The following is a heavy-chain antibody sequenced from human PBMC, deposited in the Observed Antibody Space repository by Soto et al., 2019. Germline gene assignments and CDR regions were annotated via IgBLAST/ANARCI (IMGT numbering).Heavy chain of an antibody. CDR3: ARDPSNSSGWRPYCDY. CDR2: ISAYNADT. CDR1: GYTFTSYG. J-gene: IGHJ4*02. Sequence: QVLLVQSGTEVKKPGASVKVSCKASGYTFTSYGISWVRQAPGQGPEWMGWISAYNADTHYAQKFQGRVTMTTDSSTRTAYMELRSLRSDDTAVYYCARDPSNSSGWRPYCDYWGQGTLVAVSS. V-gene: IGHV1-18*01. D-gene: IGHD6-19*01.